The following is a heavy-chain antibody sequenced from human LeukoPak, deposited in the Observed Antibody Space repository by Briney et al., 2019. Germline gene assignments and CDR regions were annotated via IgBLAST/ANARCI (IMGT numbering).Heavy chain of an antibody. CDR2: INPNSGGT. CDR1: GYTFTGYY. Sequence: ASVKVSCKASGYTFTGYYMHWVRQAPGQGLEWMGWINPNSGGTNYAQKFQGRVTMTRDTSISTAYMELSSLRSEDTAVYYCARGIPGTVTKRTMGYWGQGTLVTVSS. J-gene: IGHJ4*02. V-gene: IGHV1-2*02. CDR3: ARGIPGTVTKRTMGY. D-gene: IGHD4-17*01.